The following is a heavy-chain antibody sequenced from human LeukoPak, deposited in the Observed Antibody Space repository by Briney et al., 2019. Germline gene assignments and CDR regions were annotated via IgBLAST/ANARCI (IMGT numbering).Heavy chain of an antibody. Sequence: GEPLKISCKGSGYSFTSYWIGWVRQMPGKGLEWMGIIYPGDSDTRYSPSFQGQVTISADKSISTAYLQWSSLKASDTAMYYCARGSSIAAAGELNWFDPWGQGTLVTVSS. V-gene: IGHV5-51*01. CDR1: GYSFTSYW. CDR2: IYPGDSDT. J-gene: IGHJ5*02. D-gene: IGHD6-13*01. CDR3: ARGSSIAAAGELNWFDP.